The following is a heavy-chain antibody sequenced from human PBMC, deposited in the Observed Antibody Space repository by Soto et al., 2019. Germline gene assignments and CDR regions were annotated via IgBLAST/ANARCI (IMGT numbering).Heavy chain of an antibody. J-gene: IGHJ4*02. D-gene: IGHD6-13*01. CDR1: GDSVSSNSAA. CDR3: ARWRGIIAAANYYFDY. Sequence: QVQLQQSGPGLVKPSQTLSLTCAISGDSVSSNSAAWNWIRQSPSRGLEWLGRTYYRSKWYNDYAVSVKSRITINPHTSKNQSSLQLNSVTPEDTALYYCARWRGIIAAANYYFDYWGQGTLVTVSS. CDR2: TYYRSKWYN. V-gene: IGHV6-1*01.